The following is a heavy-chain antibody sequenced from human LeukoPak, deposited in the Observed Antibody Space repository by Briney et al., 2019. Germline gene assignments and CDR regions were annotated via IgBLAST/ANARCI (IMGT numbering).Heavy chain of an antibody. CDR3: ARLVDYYYGMDV. Sequence: SKTLSLTCTVSGGSISSYYWSWIRQPPGKGLEWIGYIYYSGSTNYNPSLKSRVTISVDTSKNQFSLKLSSVTAADTAVYYCARLVDYYYGMDVWGQGTTVTVSS. D-gene: IGHD2-15*01. V-gene: IGHV4-59*08. CDR2: IYYSGST. J-gene: IGHJ6*02. CDR1: GGSISSYY.